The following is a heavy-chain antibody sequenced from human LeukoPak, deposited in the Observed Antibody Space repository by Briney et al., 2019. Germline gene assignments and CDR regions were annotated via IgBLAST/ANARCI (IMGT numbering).Heavy chain of an antibody. CDR1: GFTFSSYS. Sequence: GGSLRLSCAASGFTFSSYSMNWVRQAPGKGLEWVSSISSSSSYIYYADSVKGRFTISRGNAKNSLYLQMNSLRAEDTAVYYCARDRGYSNYADYWGQGTLVTVSS. CDR3: ARDRGYSNYADY. CDR2: ISSSSSYI. V-gene: IGHV3-21*01. D-gene: IGHD4-11*01. J-gene: IGHJ4*02.